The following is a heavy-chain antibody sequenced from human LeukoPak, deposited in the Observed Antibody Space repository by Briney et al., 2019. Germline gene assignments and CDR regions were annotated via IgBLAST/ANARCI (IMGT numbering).Heavy chain of an antibody. CDR2: ISWNSGSI. CDR3: ARDTPEYDFWSGYYKDAFDI. Sequence: PGGSLRLSCAASGFTFDDYAMHWVRQAPGKGLEWVSGISWNSGSIGYADSVKGRFTISRDNAKNSLYLQMNSLRDEDTAVYYCARDTPEYDFWSGYYKDAFDIWGQGTMVTVSS. CDR1: GFTFDDYA. V-gene: IGHV3-9*01. D-gene: IGHD3-3*01. J-gene: IGHJ3*02.